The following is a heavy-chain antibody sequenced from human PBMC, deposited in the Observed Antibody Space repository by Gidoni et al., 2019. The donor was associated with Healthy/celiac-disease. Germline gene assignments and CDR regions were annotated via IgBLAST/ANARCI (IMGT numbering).Heavy chain of an antibody. CDR2: IIPIFGTA. V-gene: IGHV1-69*01. Sequence: QVQLVQSGAEVKKPGSSVKVSCKASGATFSTYAISWVRQAPGQGLEWMGGIIPIFGTANYEQKFQGRVTITADESTSTAYMELSSLRSEDTAVYYCAREIVVVSPPTYYYYYGMDVWGQGTTVTVSS. CDR1: GATFSTYA. CDR3: AREIVVVSPPTYYYYYGMDV. J-gene: IGHJ6*02. D-gene: IGHD3-22*01.